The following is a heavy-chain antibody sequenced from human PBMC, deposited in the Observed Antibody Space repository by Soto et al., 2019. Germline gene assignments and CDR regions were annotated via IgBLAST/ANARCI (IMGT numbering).Heavy chain of an antibody. CDR3: TRATPDEFDY. J-gene: IGHJ4*02. Sequence: PGGSLRLSCTASGFTFGDYAMSWVRQAPGKGLEWVGFIRSKAYGGTTEYAASVKGRFTISRDDSKSIAYLQMNSLKTEDTAVYYCTRATPDEFDYWGQGTLVTVSS. V-gene: IGHV3-49*04. CDR2: IRSKAYGGTT. CDR1: GFTFGDYA. D-gene: IGHD2-15*01.